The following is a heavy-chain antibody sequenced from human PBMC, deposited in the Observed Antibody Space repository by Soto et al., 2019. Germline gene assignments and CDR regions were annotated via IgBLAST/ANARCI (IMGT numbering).Heavy chain of an antibody. CDR1: GYTFTSYG. D-gene: IGHD4-17*01. CDR2: ISAYNGNT. J-gene: IGHJ4*02. Sequence: QVQLVQSGVEVEKPGASVKVSCKASGYTFTSYGVSWVRQAPGQGLEWMGWISAYNGNTNYAQKFQGRVTMXTXTXSSTAYMELRSLRSDDTAVYYCASDVPTVTTGGPDYWGQGTLVTVSS. CDR3: ASDVPTVTTGGPDY. V-gene: IGHV1-18*01.